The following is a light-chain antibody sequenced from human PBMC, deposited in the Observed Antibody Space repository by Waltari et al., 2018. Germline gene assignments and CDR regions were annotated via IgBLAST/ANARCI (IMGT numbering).Light chain of an antibody. CDR1: SLRRYY. CDR2: GQN. J-gene: IGLJ2*01. CDR3: HSRDTSSTRV. V-gene: IGLV3-19*01. Sequence: SSELTQDPAVSVALGQTVRITCPGASLRRYYASWYQQRPGQAPILVLYGQNNRPSGIPDRFSGSISGNTASLTITGAQAEDEADYYCHSRDTSSTRVFGGGTRLTV.